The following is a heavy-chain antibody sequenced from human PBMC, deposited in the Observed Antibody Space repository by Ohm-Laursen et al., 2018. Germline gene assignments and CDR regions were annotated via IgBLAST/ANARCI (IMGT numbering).Heavy chain of an antibody. V-gene: IGHV1-2*06. Sequence: ASVKVSCKASGFTFTDYNIHWVRQAPGQGLEWVGRVVPSSGGTNFAQKFQGRVPMTRDTSITTAYMELSGLISDDTAVYYCVLGWSTGVDIWGQGTTVTVSS. CDR3: VLGWSTGVDI. J-gene: IGHJ6*02. CDR1: GFTFTDYN. D-gene: IGHD3-3*01. CDR2: VVPSSGGT.